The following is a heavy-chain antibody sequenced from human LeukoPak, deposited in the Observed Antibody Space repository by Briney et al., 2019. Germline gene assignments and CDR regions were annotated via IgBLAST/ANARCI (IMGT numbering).Heavy chain of an antibody. J-gene: IGHJ3*01. CDR1: GYRFTSYW. CDR3: ARHGPVGFCNSTTCYQAFDV. CDR2: IFPGDSET. V-gene: IGHV5-51*01. D-gene: IGHD2-2*01. Sequence: GESLKISCKVSGYRFTSYWIGWVRQMPGRGLEWLGLIFPGDSETSYGPSFQGQVTISVDKSVSTAYLHWSNLRASDTAMFYCARHGPVGFCNSTTCYQAFDVWGHGTLVTVSS.